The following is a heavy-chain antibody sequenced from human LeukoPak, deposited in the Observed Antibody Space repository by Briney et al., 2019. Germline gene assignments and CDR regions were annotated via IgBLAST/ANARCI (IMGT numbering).Heavy chain of an antibody. Sequence: SETLSLTCSVSDGYISNYYLSWIRQRAGKRLEWIGRIHSSGSTSYNPSLKSRVTMSIDTSQSQFSLKLSSVTAADTAVYYCARDWGRGFRGGEDAFEMWGQGTLVTVSS. J-gene: IGHJ3*02. CDR1: DGYISNYY. D-gene: IGHD3-16*01. V-gene: IGHV4-4*07. CDR3: ARDWGRGFRGGEDAFEM. CDR2: IHSSGST.